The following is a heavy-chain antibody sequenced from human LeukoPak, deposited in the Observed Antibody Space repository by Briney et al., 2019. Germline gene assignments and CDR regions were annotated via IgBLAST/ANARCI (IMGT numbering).Heavy chain of an antibody. D-gene: IGHD1-26*01. V-gene: IGHV4-59*02. J-gene: IGHJ4*02. CDR3: ARDSGSYGRDYYFDY. CDR1: GGSVTDYY. Sequence: SETLSLTCTVSGGSVTDYYWSWIRQSPGKGLEWIGYIYYTGTSYNPSLKSRVTISVDTSKNQFSLKLSSVTAADSAVYYCARDSGSYGRDYYFDYWGQGTLVTVSS. CDR2: IYYTGT.